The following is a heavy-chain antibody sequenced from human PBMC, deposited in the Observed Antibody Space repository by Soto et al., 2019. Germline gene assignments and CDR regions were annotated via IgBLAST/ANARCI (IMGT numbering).Heavy chain of an antibody. CDR3: ARCEYSSSYPEDYYGMDV. CDR2: INHSGST. D-gene: IGHD6-6*01. J-gene: IGHJ6*02. Sequence: PSETLSLTCAVYGGSFSGYYWSWIRQPPGKGLEWIGEINHSGSTNYNPSLKSRVTISVDTSKNQFSLKLSSVTAADTAVYYCARCEYSSSYPEDYYGMDVWGQGTTVTVSS. V-gene: IGHV4-34*01. CDR1: GGSFSGYY.